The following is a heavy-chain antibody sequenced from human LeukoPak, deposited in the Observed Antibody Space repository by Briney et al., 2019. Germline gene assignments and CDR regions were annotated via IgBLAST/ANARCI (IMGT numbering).Heavy chain of an antibody. CDR1: GFTFSDYA. Sequence: PGGSLRLSCAVSGFTFSDYAMSWVRQAPGKGLEWVSGISGSGAYSYYADSVKGRFTISRDNSKNTLYMQMNSLRAEDTAVYYCARVTYGSGTYGAFDYWGQGTLVTVSS. D-gene: IGHD3-10*01. CDR2: ISGSGAYS. V-gene: IGHV3-23*01. J-gene: IGHJ4*02. CDR3: ARVTYGSGTYGAFDY.